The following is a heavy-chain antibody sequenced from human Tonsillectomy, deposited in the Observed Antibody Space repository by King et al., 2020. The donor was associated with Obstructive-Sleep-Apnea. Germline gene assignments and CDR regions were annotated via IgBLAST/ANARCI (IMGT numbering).Heavy chain of an antibody. CDR3: ASLCDYYDSGVYYYVDY. J-gene: IGHJ4*02. CDR2: IDGSSSTM. CDR1: GFPFSDYS. V-gene: IGHV3-48*04. Sequence: QLVQSGGGLVQPGGSLRVSCAASGFPFSDYSMNWVRQAPGKGLEWVSYIDGSSSTMYYADSVKGRFTISRDNAKNSLYLEMNSLRAEDTAVYFCASLCDYYDSGVYYYVDYWGQGTLVTVSS. D-gene: IGHD3-22*01.